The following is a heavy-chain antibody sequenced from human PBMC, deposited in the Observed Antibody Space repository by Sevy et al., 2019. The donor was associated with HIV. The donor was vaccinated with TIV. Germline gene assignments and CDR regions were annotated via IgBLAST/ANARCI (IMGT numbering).Heavy chain of an antibody. D-gene: IGHD3-22*01. CDR3: ARLKDDSSGYTFGY. CDR1: GFTFSRYW. V-gene: IGHV3-7*03. Sequence: GGSLRLSCAASGFTFSRYWMSWVRQAPGKGLEWVANIKQDGSEKYYVDSVKGRFTISRDNAKNSLYLQMNSLRAEDTAVYYCARLKDDSSGYTFGYWAREPWSPSPQ. CDR2: IKQDGSEK. J-gene: IGHJ4*02.